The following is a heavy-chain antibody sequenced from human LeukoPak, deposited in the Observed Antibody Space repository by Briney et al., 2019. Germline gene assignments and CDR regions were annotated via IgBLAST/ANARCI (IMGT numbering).Heavy chain of an antibody. Sequence: SETRSRTCSVTGGSISSTAYYWGWIRQAPGKGLEWIGTIYYSRTTQDNASPKSRVIISVDTSKNQFSLKVRSVIAADLAVSYCVRHRKTYCTTTRCSYYFDYWGQGALVTVSS. CDR2: IYYSRTT. J-gene: IGHJ4*02. D-gene: IGHD4-17*01. V-gene: IGHV4-39*01. CDR3: VRHRKTYCTTTRCSYYFDY. CDR1: GGSISSTAYY.